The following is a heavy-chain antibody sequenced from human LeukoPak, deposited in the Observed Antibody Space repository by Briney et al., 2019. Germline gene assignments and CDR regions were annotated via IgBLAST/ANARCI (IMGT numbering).Heavy chain of an antibody. J-gene: IGHJ4*02. Sequence: GGSLRLSCAASGFTFSSYSMNWVRQAPEKGLEWVSSSSSSSSYIYYADSVKGRFTISRDNSKNLVNLQMNSLRAEDTAIYYCVKGRMSEDGLDCWGQGSLVTVSS. CDR1: GFTFSSYS. CDR3: VKGRMSEDGLDC. V-gene: IGHV3-21*04. CDR2: SSSSSSYI. D-gene: IGHD5-24*01.